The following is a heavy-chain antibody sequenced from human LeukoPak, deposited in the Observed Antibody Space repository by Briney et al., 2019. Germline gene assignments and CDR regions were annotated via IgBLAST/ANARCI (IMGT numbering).Heavy chain of an antibody. CDR3: ATDRGWRTSGYYLYYFEY. J-gene: IGHJ4*02. V-gene: IGHV3-7*01. D-gene: IGHD3-3*01. CDR2: IKHDGSEE. Sequence: GGSLRLSCAASGFILSGYFMSWVRQAPGKGLEWVASIKHDGSEEYYVDSVRGRFTISRDNTKSSLYLQMSSLRAEDTAVYYCATDRGWRTSGYYLYYFEYWGQGTLVTYSS. CDR1: GFILSGYF.